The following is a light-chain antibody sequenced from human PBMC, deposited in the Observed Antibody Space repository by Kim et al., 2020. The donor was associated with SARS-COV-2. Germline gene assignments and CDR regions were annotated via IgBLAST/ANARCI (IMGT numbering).Light chain of an antibody. CDR3: QQFDDFPYT. CDR2: DAF. CDR1: RDITTY. Sequence: DIQMTQSPSSLSASAGDRITITCQASRDITTYVNWYQVKPGKAPKLLVYDAFNLEIGVPPRFSGSGSGTDFTFSINNLQPEDVATYYCQQFDDFPYTFGQGTKLEI. V-gene: IGKV1-33*01. J-gene: IGKJ2*01.